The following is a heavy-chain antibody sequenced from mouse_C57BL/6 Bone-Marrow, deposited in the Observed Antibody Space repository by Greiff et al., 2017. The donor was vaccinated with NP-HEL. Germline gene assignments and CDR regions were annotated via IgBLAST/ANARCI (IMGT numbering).Heavy chain of an antibody. CDR1: GYTFTSYW. V-gene: IGHV1-64*01. CDR2: IHPNSGST. Sequence: QVQLQQPGAELVKPGASVKLSCKASGYTFTSYWMHWVKQSPGQGLEWIGMIHPNSGSTNYNEKFKSKATLTVDKSTSTAYMQLSSLTSEDSAVYYCARGELTGTRGDYWGQGTTLTVSS. CDR3: ARGELTGTRGDY. J-gene: IGHJ2*01. D-gene: IGHD4-1*01.